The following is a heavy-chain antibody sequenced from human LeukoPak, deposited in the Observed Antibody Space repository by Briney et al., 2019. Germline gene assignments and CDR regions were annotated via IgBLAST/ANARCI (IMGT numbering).Heavy chain of an antibody. CDR1: GGSVSSSHY. D-gene: IGHD6-13*01. Sequence: SETLSLTCTVSGGSVSSSHYWGWIRQPPGKGLEWIGSIYYGGSTYYNPSLKSRVTISLDRSKNQFSLKLSSVTAADTAVYYCARDPPIAAADDFDYWGQGTLVTVSS. CDR3: ARDPPIAAADDFDY. J-gene: IGHJ4*02. V-gene: IGHV4-39*07. CDR2: IYYGGST.